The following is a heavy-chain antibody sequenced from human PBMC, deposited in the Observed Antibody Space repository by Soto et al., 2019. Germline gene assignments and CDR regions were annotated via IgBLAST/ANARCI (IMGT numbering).Heavy chain of an antibody. D-gene: IGHD4-4*01. V-gene: IGHV3-13*01. CDR1: GFTFSSYD. CDR3: QATTNDTVTLDY. J-gene: IGHJ4*02. CDR2: IGTAGDT. Sequence: GGSLRLSCAASGFTFSSYDMHWVRQATGKGLEWVSAIGTAGDTYYPGSVKGRFTISRENAKNSLYLQMNSLRAGDTAVYYCQATTNDTVTLDYWGQGTLVTVSS.